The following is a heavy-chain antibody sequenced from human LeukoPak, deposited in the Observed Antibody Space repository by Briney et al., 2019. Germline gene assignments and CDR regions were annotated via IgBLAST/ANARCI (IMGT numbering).Heavy chain of an antibody. CDR2: ISWNSGSI. CDR3: AKEDRRGRHFDY. CDR1: GVTFDDYA. J-gene: IGHJ4*02. Sequence: GGSLRLSCAASGVTFDDYAMHWGRQAPGHGLKWVSGISWNSGSIGYADSVKGRFTISRDNAKNSLYLQMNSLRAEDTALYYCAKEDRRGRHFDYWGQGTLVTVSS. D-gene: IGHD3-16*01. V-gene: IGHV3-9*01.